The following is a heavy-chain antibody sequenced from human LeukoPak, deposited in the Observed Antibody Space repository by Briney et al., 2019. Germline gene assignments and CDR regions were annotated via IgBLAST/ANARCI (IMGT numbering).Heavy chain of an antibody. CDR2: FRSKAYGGTT. CDR1: GFTFGDYA. CDR3: TRYYYGSGSYYKFDS. J-gene: IGHJ4*02. D-gene: IGHD3-10*01. Sequence: GGSLRLSCTASGFTFGDYAMSWVRQAPGKGLEWVGVFRSKAYGGTTDYAASVKGRFTISRDDSKSVAYLQMNSLNTDDTALYYCTRYYYGSGSYYKFDSWGQGTLVTVSS. V-gene: IGHV3-49*04.